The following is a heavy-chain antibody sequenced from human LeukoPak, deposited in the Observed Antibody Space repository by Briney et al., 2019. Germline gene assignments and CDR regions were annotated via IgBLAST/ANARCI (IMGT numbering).Heavy chain of an antibody. CDR1: GYTFTSYG. D-gene: IGHD6-19*01. CDR2: MNPNSGNT. V-gene: IGHV1-8*01. Sequence: GASVKVSCKSSGYTFTSYGINWVWLATAQGLELMGWMNPNSGNTGSAQKFQGRLTMTRNTSISTAYMELSSLRSEDTAVYYCARRSQAGGTGIGYWGQGTLVTVSS. J-gene: IGHJ4*02. CDR3: ARRSQAGGTGIGY.